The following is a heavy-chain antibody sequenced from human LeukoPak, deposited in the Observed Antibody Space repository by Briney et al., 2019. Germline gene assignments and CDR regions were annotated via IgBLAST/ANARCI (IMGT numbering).Heavy chain of an antibody. CDR1: GFTFSSYT. CDR2: ITTSDGNT. J-gene: IGHJ4*02. CDR3: AKDGGLWVSAHWGDS. D-gene: IGHD7-27*01. V-gene: IGHV3-23*01. Sequence: PGGSLRLSCAASGFTFSSYTMSWVRQAPGKGLEWVSTITTSDGNTYYADSVKGRITVSRDNSKNTLFLQMNSLRAEDTAVYYCAKDGGLWVSAHWGDSWGRGPLVTVSS.